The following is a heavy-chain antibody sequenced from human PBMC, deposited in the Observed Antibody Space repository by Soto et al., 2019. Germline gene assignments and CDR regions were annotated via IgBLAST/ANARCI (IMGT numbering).Heavy chain of an antibody. V-gene: IGHV5-10-1*01. Sequence: PGESLKISCKGSGYSFTSYWISWVRQMPGKGLEWMGRIDPSDSYTNYSPSFQGHVTISADKSISTAYLQWSSLKASDTAVYYCAGGRIVVVGSRAYYGMDVWGQGTTVTAP. CDR3: AGGRIVVVGSRAYYGMDV. CDR2: IDPSDSYT. CDR1: GYSFTSYW. D-gene: IGHD3-22*01. J-gene: IGHJ6*02.